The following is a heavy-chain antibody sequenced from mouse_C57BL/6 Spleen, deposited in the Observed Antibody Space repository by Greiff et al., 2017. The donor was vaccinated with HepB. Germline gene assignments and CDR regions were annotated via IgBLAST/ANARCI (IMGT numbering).Heavy chain of an antibody. CDR2: ISSGSSTI. CDR3: ARAYYSPFYAMDY. Sequence: EVHLVESGGGLVKPGGSLKLSCAASGFTFSDYGMHWVRQAPEKGLEWVAYISSGSSTIYYADTVKGRFTISRDNAKNTLFLQMTSLRSEDTAMYYCARAYYSPFYAMDYWGQGTSVTVSS. D-gene: IGHD2-12*01. V-gene: IGHV5-17*01. CDR1: GFTFSDYG. J-gene: IGHJ4*01.